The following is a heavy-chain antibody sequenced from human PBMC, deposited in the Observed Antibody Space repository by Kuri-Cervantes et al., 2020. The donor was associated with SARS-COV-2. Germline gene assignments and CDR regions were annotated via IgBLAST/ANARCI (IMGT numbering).Heavy chain of an antibody. J-gene: IGHJ4*02. CDR1: GYSISSGYY. V-gene: IGHV4-38-2*01. Sequence: SETLSLTCAVSGYSISSGYYWGWIRQPPGKGLEWIGSIYHSGSTYYNPSLKSRVTISVDTSKNQFSLKLSSVTAADTTVYYCARGRINPSVAGTRHEPWRGRNSDYWGQGTLVTVSS. D-gene: IGHD6-19*01. CDR3: ARGRINPSVAGTRHEPWRGRNSDY. CDR2: IYHSGST.